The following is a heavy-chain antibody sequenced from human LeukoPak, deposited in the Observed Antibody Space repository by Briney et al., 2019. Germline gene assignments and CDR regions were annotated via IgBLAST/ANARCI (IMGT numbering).Heavy chain of an antibody. V-gene: IGHV3-7*01. J-gene: IGHJ4*02. Sequence: PGGSLRLSCAASGFTFSSYAMNWVRQAPGKGLEWVANVKQDGSETYYMDSLRGRFTISRDNAKNSLYLQMNSLRAEDTAVYYCARDLRFREDFWGQGTLVTVSS. CDR2: VKQDGSET. CDR3: ARDLRFREDF. CDR1: GFTFSSYA. D-gene: IGHD3-10*01.